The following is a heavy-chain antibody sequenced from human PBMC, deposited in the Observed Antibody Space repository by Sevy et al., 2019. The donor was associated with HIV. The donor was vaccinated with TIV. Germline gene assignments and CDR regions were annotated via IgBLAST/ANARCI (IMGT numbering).Heavy chain of an antibody. D-gene: IGHD2-15*01. V-gene: IGHV1-69*13. CDR1: GGTFSSYA. Sequence: ASVKVSCKASGGTFSSYAISWERQAPGQGLEWMGGIIPIFGTANYAQKFQGRVTITADESTSTAYMELSSLRSEDTAVYYCARVLRCSGGSCYTSPYYYGMDVWGQGTTVTVSS. CDR3: ARVLRCSGGSCYTSPYYYGMDV. CDR2: IIPIFGTA. J-gene: IGHJ6*02.